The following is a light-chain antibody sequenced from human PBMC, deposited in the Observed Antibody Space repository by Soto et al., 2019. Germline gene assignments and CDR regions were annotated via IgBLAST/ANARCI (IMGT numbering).Light chain of an antibody. J-gene: IGLJ1*01. V-gene: IGLV2-14*01. CDR2: EVS. CDR3: SSYTTTTTPFV. Sequence: QSALTQPASVSGSPGQSITISCTGTSSDVGGYNYVSWYQQHPGKVPKLMIYEVSNRPSGVSNPFSGSKSGNTASLTISGLQAEDEADYYCSSYTTTTTPFVFGTGTTATVL. CDR1: SSDVGGYNY.